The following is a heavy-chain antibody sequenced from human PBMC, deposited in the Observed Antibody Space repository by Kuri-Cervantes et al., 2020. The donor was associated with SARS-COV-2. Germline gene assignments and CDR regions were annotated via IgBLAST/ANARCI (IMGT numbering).Heavy chain of an antibody. Sequence: SVKVSCKASGGTFSSYAISWVRQAPGQGLEWMGRIIPIFGTANYAQKFQGRVTITADESTSTAYMELSSLRSEDTAVYYCARDRRGATRPDAFDIWGQGTMVTGSS. CDR3: ARDRRGATRPDAFDI. J-gene: IGHJ3*02. CDR2: IIPIFGTA. V-gene: IGHV1-69*13. CDR1: GGTFSSYA. D-gene: IGHD3-10*01.